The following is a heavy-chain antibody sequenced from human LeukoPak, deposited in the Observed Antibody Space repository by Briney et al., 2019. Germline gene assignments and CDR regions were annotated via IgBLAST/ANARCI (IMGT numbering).Heavy chain of an antibody. V-gene: IGHV4-59*01. CDR3: ARGLTSSGLRFDY. CDR2: IYYSGNT. J-gene: IGHJ4*02. CDR1: GGSINNYY. Sequence: SETLSLTCTVSGGSINNYYWTWIRQPPGKGVEWIGYIYYSGNTNYNRSLKSRVTVSVDTSKNQFSLKLSSVTAADTAVYYCARGLTSSGLRFDYWGQGTLVTVSS. D-gene: IGHD3-22*01.